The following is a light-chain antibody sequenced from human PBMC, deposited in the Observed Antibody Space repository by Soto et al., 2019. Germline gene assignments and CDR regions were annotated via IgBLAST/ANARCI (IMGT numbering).Light chain of an antibody. CDR3: TSYAGGNNV. Sequence: QSVLTQPPSASGSAGQSVTSSCTRTSSDVGGYNYVSWYQQDPGKVPKLMVYEVNKRPSGVPDRFSGSKSGNTASLTVSGLQAEDEADYYCTSYAGGNNVFGTGTKVTVL. J-gene: IGLJ1*01. CDR1: SSDVGGYNY. CDR2: EVN. V-gene: IGLV2-8*01.